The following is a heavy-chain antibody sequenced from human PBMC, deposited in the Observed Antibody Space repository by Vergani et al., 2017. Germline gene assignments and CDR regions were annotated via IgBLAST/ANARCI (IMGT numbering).Heavy chain of an antibody. CDR3: ARGHYYDSSGYFSDAFDI. Sequence: EVQLVESGGGLVQPGGSLRLSCAASGFTFSSYDMHWVRQAPGKGLEWVSAIGTAGDPYYPGSVKGRFTISRENAKNSLYPQMNSLRAGDTAVYYCARGHYYDSSGYFSDAFDIWGQGTMVTVSS. J-gene: IGHJ3*02. V-gene: IGHV3-13*05. D-gene: IGHD3-22*01. CDR1: GFTFSSYD. CDR2: IGTAGDP.